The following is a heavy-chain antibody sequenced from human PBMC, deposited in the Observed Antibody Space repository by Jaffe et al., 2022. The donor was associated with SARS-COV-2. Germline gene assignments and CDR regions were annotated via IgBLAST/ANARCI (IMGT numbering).Heavy chain of an antibody. J-gene: IGHJ6*02. CDR2: IYTSGST. V-gene: IGHV4-61*02. D-gene: IGHD6-13*01. Sequence: QVQLQESGPGLVTPSQTLSLTCTVSGGSISSGSYYWSWIRQPAGKGLEWIGRIYTSGSTNYNPSLKSRVTISVDTSKNQFSLKLSSVTAADTAVYYCASGAAYIRATGMSAWPTIPARGPYGMDVWGQGTTVTVSS. CDR1: GGSISSGSYY. CDR3: ASGAAYIRATGMSAWPTIPARGPYGMDV.